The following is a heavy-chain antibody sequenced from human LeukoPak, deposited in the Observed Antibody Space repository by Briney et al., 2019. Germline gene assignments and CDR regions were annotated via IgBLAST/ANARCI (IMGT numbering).Heavy chain of an antibody. J-gene: IGHJ6*04. D-gene: IGHD5-18*01. CDR3: AKGGYTQIDYGMDV. Sequence: PGGSLRLSCAASGFTFSSYVMSWVRQAPGKGLEWVSTISGSGGSTYYADSVKGRFTISRDNSKNTLYLQMNSLRAEDTAVYYCAKGGYTQIDYGMDVWGKGTTVTVSS. CDR2: ISGSGGST. CDR1: GFTFSSYV. V-gene: IGHV3-23*01.